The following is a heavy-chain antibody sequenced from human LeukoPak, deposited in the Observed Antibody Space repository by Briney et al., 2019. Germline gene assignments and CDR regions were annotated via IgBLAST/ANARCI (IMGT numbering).Heavy chain of an antibody. CDR2: IWYDGSNK. Sequence: GGSLRLSCAASGFTFSSYGMNWVRQAPGKGLEWVAAIWYDGSNKYYADSVKGRFTISRDNSKNTLYLQMNSLRAEDTAVYYCARGPLHCSSTSCRGDYFDYWGQGTLVTVSS. CDR3: ARGPLHCSSTSCRGDYFDY. D-gene: IGHD2-2*01. CDR1: GFTFSSYG. V-gene: IGHV3-33*01. J-gene: IGHJ4*02.